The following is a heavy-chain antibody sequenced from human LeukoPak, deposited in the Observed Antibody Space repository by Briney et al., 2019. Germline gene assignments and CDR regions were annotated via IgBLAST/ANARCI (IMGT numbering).Heavy chain of an antibody. J-gene: IGHJ4*02. Sequence: SETLSLTCTVSGGSISSSSYYWGWIRQPPGKGLEWIGSIYYSGSTYYNPSLKSRVTISVDTSKNQFSLKLSSVTAADTAVYYCARHSVVPAAMVDYWGQGTLGIGSS. V-gene: IGHV4-39*01. CDR3: ARHSVVPAAMVDY. CDR1: GGSISSSSYY. D-gene: IGHD2-2*01. CDR2: IYYSGST.